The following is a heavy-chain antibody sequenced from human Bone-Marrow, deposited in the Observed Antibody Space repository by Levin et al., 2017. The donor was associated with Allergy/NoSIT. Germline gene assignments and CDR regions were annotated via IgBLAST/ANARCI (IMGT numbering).Heavy chain of an antibody. J-gene: IGHJ6*03. V-gene: IGHV2-26*01. CDR1: GFSLSNARMG. D-gene: IGHD6-19*01. CDR2: IFSNDEK. CDR3: ARIRGNYSSGWYEYYYMDV. Sequence: SGPTLVKPTETLTLTCTVSGFSLSNARMGVSWIRQPPGKALEWLAHIFSNDEKSYSTSLKSRLTISKDTSKSQVVLTMTNMDPVDTATYYCARIRGNYSSGWYEYYYMDVWGKGTTVTVSS.